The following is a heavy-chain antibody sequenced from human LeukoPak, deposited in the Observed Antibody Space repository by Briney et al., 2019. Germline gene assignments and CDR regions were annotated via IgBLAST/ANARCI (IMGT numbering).Heavy chain of an antibody. J-gene: IGHJ4*02. V-gene: IGHV3-30*02. D-gene: IGHD6-19*01. CDR3: AKDLRRGSGWWDCFDY. CDR1: GFTFSSYG. CDR2: IRYDGSNR. Sequence: GGSLRLSCAASGFTFSSYGMHWVRQAPGKGLEWVAFIRYDGSNRYYADSVKGRFTISRDNSKNTLYLQMNSLRAEDTAVYYCAKDLRRGSGWWDCFDYWGQGTLVTVSS.